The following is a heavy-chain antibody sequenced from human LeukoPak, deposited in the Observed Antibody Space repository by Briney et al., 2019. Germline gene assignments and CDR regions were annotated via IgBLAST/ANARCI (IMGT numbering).Heavy chain of an antibody. Sequence: SETLSLTCTVSGASFSNDYWSWVRQAPGKGLEWIGYIYHNGRTNYNPSLKGRITMSIDTSQKQFSLKLISVTAADTAVYYCARASEGIGYFDTWGRGSLVTVSS. D-gene: IGHD3-16*01. V-gene: IGHV4-59*01. CDR1: GASFSNDY. J-gene: IGHJ4*02. CDR2: IYHNGRT. CDR3: ARASEGIGYFDT.